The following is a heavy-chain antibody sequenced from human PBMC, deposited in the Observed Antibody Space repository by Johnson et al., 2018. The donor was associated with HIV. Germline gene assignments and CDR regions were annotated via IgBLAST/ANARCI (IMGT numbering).Heavy chain of an antibody. CDR2: INWNGGNT. V-gene: IGHV3-20*04. D-gene: IGHD3-16*01. Sequence: VQLVESGGGVVQPGRSLRLSCAASGFTFSSYGMHWVRQAPGKGLEWVSGINWNGGNTGYADSVKGRFTISRDNAKNSLYLQMNSLRAEDTALYYCARGWGGQQPIWGQGTMVTVSS. CDR3: ARGWGGQQPI. CDR1: GFTFSSYG. J-gene: IGHJ3*02.